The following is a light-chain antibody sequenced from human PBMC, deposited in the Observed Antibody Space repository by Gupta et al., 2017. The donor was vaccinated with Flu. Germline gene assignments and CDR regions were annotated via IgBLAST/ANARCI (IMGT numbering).Light chain of an antibody. J-gene: IGKJ2*03. Sequence: DIHMTQSPSTLSASVGDRVTITCRASHNIGSFLAWYQQKPGKAPNLLIYKASSVQSGVPSRFSGGGSGTEFALTIGSLQPEDFANYCCHHDNSFSDSFDQGTKVEIK. CDR2: KAS. CDR1: HNIGSF. CDR3: HHDNSFSDS. V-gene: IGKV1-5*03.